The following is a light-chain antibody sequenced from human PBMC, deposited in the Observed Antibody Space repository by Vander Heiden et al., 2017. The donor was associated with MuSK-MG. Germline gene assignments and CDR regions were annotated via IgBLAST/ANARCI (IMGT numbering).Light chain of an antibody. Sequence: EIVLTQSPSTLSLSPGERATLSCRASQSVSTSLAWYQQKPGQAPRLLIYDASNRDTGIPARFSGSGYGTDFTLTISSREPEDFAVYYCQQPSNWPPITFGQGTPLEIK. CDR2: DAS. CDR1: QSVSTS. V-gene: IGKV3-11*01. J-gene: IGKJ5*01. CDR3: QQPSNWPPIT.